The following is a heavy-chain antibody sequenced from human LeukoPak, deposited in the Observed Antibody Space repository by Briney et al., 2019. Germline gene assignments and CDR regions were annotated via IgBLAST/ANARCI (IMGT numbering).Heavy chain of an antibody. Sequence: SETLSHTCTVSGGSFSSYYWSWIRQPPGKGLDWIGYISYSGSTNYNPSLKSRLTISVDTSKNQFSLKLSSVTAADTAVYYCARIRYSSLLYYYVMDVWGQGTTATVSS. V-gene: IGHV4-59*01. CDR3: ARIRYSSLLYYYVMDV. CDR1: GGSFSSYY. CDR2: ISYSGST. J-gene: IGHJ6*02. D-gene: IGHD6-6*01.